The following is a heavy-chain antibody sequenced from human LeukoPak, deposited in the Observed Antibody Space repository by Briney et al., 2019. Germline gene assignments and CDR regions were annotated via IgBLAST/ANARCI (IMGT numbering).Heavy chain of an antibody. CDR3: ARGSRYRYFDY. CDR2: MNPNSGNT. J-gene: IGHJ4*02. D-gene: IGHD2-2*02. V-gene: IGHV1-8*03. Sequence: ASVKVSCKASGGTFTSYDINWVRQATGQGLEWMGWMNPNSGNTGYAQKFQGRVTITRNTSISTAYMELSSLRSEDTAVYYCARGSRYRYFDYWGQGTLVTVSS. CDR1: GGTFTSYD.